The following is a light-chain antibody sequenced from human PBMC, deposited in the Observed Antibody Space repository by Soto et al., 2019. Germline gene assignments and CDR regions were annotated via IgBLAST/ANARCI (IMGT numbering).Light chain of an antibody. J-gene: IGKJ2*01. CDR2: GAS. V-gene: IGKV3-20*01. CDR3: HQYGGSPVYT. Sequence: EIVLTQSPGTLSLSPGERATLSCRASQSVSSNYLVWYQLKPGQAPRLLIYGASSRATGIPDRFNGSGSGTDFTLTISRLEPEDFAVYYCHQYGGSPVYTFGQGTKLEIK. CDR1: QSVSSNY.